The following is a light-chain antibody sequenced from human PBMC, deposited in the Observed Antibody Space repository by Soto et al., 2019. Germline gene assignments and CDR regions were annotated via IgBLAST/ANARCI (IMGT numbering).Light chain of an antibody. CDR1: QGISSY. J-gene: IGKJ1*01. CDR3: QQYNDYSAWT. Sequence: DIQLTQSPFFLSSSVGDSVTITCRASQGISSYLVWYQQKPGKAPKSLIYAAYTLQSGVPSRFRGSGSGTEFTLTISSLQPDDFATYYCQQYNDYSAWTFGQGTKVDIK. CDR2: AAY. V-gene: IGKV1-9*01.